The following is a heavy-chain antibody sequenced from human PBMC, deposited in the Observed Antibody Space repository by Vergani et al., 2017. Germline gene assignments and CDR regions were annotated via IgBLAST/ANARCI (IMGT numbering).Heavy chain of an antibody. V-gene: IGHV3-23*01. CDR3: AKEDVRSGYYAPNDAFDI. Sequence: EVQLLESGGGLVQPGGSLRLSCAASGFTFSSYAMSWVRQAPGKGLAWVSAISGSGGSTYYADSVKGRFTISRDNSKNTLYLQMNSLRAEDTAVYYCAKEDVRSGYYAPNDAFDIWGQGTMVTVSS. D-gene: IGHD3-22*01. CDR1: GFTFSSYA. J-gene: IGHJ3*02. CDR2: ISGSGGST.